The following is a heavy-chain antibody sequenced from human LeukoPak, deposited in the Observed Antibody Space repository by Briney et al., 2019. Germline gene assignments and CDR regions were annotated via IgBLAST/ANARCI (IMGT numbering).Heavy chain of an antibody. CDR2: IISSSSYI. D-gene: IGHD4-23*01. V-gene: IGHV3-21*01. J-gene: IGHJ3*02. Sequence: KPGGSLRLSCAASGFTFSSYSMNWVRQAPGKGLEWVSSIISSSSYIYYADSVKGRFTISRDNAKNSLYLQMNSLRAEDTAVYYCARGSYGGNSGGAFDIWGQGTMVSVSS. CDR1: GFTFSSYS. CDR3: ARGSYGGNSGGAFDI.